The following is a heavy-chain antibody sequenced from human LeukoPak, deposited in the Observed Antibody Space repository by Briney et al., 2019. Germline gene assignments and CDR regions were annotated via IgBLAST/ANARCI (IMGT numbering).Heavy chain of an antibody. Sequence: GSLRLSCAAAGFIFSNYAMIWVRQAPGKGLEWIGEINHSGSTNYNPSLKSRVTISVDTSKNQFSLKLSSVTAADTAVYYCARGRSGYSNYYYYYYMDVWGKGTTVTVSS. V-gene: IGHV4-34*01. CDR2: INHSGST. CDR3: ARGRSGYSNYYYYYYMDV. CDR1: GFIFSNYA. J-gene: IGHJ6*03. D-gene: IGHD3-3*01.